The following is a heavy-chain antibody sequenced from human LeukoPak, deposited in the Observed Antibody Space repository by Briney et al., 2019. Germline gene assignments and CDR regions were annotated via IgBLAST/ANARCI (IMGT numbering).Heavy chain of an antibody. CDR2: ISGSGGST. D-gene: IGHD6-19*01. CDR3: AKLTAVAGHTYYYMDV. V-gene: IGHV3-23*01. CDR1: GFTFSSYA. J-gene: IGHJ6*03. Sequence: GGSLRHSCAASGFTFSSYAMSWVRQAPGKGLQWVSAISGSGGSTYYADSVKGRFTISRDNSKNTLYLQMNSLRAEDTAVYYCAKLTAVAGHTYYYMDVWGKGTTVTVSS.